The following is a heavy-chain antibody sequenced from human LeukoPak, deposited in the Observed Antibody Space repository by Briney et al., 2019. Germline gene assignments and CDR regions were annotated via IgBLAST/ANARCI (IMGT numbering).Heavy chain of an antibody. Sequence: GGSLRLSCAASGFIFRSYGMHWVRQAPGKGLEWVAFIRYDGSNKYYADSVKGRFTISRDNAKDSLYLQMNSLRAEDTAVYYCAKGVSSSLGYYYYMDVWGKGTTVTVSS. J-gene: IGHJ6*03. V-gene: IGHV3-30*02. CDR1: GFIFRSYG. CDR3: AKGVSSSLGYYYYMDV. CDR2: IRYDGSNK. D-gene: IGHD6-6*01.